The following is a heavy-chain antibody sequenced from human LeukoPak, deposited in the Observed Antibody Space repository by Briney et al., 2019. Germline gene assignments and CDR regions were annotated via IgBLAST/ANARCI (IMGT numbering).Heavy chain of an antibody. D-gene: IGHD5-24*01. CDR2: IKQDGSKK. CDR3: TRVGYIDEGIDY. CDR1: GFPFSSYW. Sequence: GGSRRLSCVASGFPFSSYWMTRVRQAPGKGLEWVANIKQDGSKKSYVDSVKGRFTISRDNAKNSLCLQMNSLRAEDTAIYYCTRVGYIDEGIDYWGQGTLVTVSS. V-gene: IGHV3-7*04. J-gene: IGHJ4*02.